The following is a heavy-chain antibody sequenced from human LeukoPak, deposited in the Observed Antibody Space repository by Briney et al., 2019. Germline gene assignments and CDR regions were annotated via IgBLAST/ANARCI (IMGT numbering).Heavy chain of an antibody. CDR3: ALGYYYDSSGYYYNAFDI. CDR1: GYTFAGYY. CDR2: INPSGGST. J-gene: IGHJ3*02. Sequence: GASVKVSCKASGYTFAGYYMHWVRQAPGQGLEWMGIINPSGGSTSYAQKFQGRVTMTRDMSTSTVYMELSSLRSEDTAVYYCALGYYYDSSGYYYNAFDIWGQGTMVTVSS. D-gene: IGHD3-22*01. V-gene: IGHV1-46*01.